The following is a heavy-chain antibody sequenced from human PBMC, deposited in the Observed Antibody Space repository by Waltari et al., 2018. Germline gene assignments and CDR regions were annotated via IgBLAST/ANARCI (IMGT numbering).Heavy chain of an antibody. CDR1: AVTLSNNW. D-gene: IGHD3-22*01. CDR2: IMTDGREE. V-gene: IGHV3-7*01. Sequence: EVQLVASGGGLVQPGGSLRLSCAASAVTLSNNWMSWVRQAPGKGLEWLANIMTDGREEYYVDSVRGRFTISRDNAKNSLYLQMNSLRPEDTAVYYCVRDQWFAFDIWGQGTMVTVSS. CDR3: VRDQWFAFDI. J-gene: IGHJ3*02.